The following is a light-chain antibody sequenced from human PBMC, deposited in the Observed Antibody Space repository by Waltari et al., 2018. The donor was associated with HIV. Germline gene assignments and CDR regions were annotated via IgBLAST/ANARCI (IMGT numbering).Light chain of an antibody. V-gene: IGLV3-9*01. CDR1: NIGNKD. Sequence: SYELTQPFSVSVALGQTARITCGGSNIGNKDVHWYQQKPGQAPLLLIFNDIHRPSGVPERFSASKSRNMATLTIIGAQAGDEAAYYCQVWHYTVVFGGGTKVTVL. CDR2: NDI. J-gene: IGLJ2*01. CDR3: QVWHYTVV.